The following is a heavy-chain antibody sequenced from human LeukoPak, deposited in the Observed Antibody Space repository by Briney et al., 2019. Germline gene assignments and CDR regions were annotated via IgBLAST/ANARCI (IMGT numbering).Heavy chain of an antibody. D-gene: IGHD3-22*01. J-gene: IGHJ4*02. CDR2: ISGGSGST. CDR1: GFTFSSYA. CDR3: AKHRFESGGYHSTD. Sequence: QSGGSLGLSCAASGFTFSSYAMSWVRQAPGKGLAWVSTISGGSGSTYCADSVKGRFTISRDNSKNTLYLQMNSLRDEDTAVYYCAKHRFESGGYHSTDWGQGTLVTVSS. V-gene: IGHV3-23*01.